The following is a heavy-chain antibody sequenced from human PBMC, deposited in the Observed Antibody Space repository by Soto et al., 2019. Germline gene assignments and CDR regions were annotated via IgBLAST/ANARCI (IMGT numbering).Heavy chain of an antibody. CDR2: IRDSGGST. J-gene: IGHJ4*02. CDR3: AKAGALTAIPVDY. CDR1: GFTFSSYA. V-gene: IGHV3-23*01. D-gene: IGHD2-21*02. Sequence: GGSLRLSCAASGFTFSSYAMSWVRQAPGKGLEWVSSIRDSGGSTYYADSVKGRFTISRDNSENTLYLQMNSLRAEDTALYYCAKAGALTAIPVDYWGQGTLVTVSS.